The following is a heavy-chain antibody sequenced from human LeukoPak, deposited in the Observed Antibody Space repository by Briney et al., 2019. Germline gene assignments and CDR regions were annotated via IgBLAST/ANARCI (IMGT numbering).Heavy chain of an antibody. CDR2: INPNSGGT. J-gene: IGHJ5*02. Sequence: ASVKVSCKASGYTFTGYYMHWVRQAPGQGLEWMGWINPNSGGTNYAQKFQGRVTMTRDTSISTAYMELSRLRSDDTAVYYCARAVRRLAAAGIKGWFDPWGQGTLVTVSS. CDR3: ARAVRRLAAAGIKGWFDP. V-gene: IGHV1-2*02. CDR1: GYTFTGYY. D-gene: IGHD6-13*01.